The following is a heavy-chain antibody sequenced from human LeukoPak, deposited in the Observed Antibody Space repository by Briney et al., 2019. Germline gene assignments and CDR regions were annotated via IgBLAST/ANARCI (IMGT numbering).Heavy chain of an antibody. CDR1: GFSLSTSGVG. J-gene: IGHJ5*02. D-gene: IGHD6-13*01. CDR3: AHTESSSWYESGGHWFDP. V-gene: IGHV2-5*01. Sequence: SGPTLVKPTQTLTLTCTFSGFSLSTSGVGVGWIRQPPGKALEWLALIYWNDDKRYSPSLKSRLTITKDTSKNQVVLTMTNMDPVDTATYYCAHTESSSWYESGGHWFDPWGQGTLVTVSS. CDR2: IYWNDDK.